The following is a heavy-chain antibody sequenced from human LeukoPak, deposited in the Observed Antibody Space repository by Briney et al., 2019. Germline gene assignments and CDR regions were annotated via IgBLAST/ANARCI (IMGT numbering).Heavy chain of an antibody. Sequence: AGGSLRLSCAASGFTFSRYDMFWVRQATGKGLEWVSAIGTAGDTYSPGSVKGRFTISRENAKNSLYLQMNSLRAGDTAVYYCARGPGYDILTGQGAFDIWGQGTMVTVSS. CDR2: IGTAGDT. CDR3: ARGPGYDILTGQGAFDI. D-gene: IGHD3-9*01. CDR1: GFTFSRYD. J-gene: IGHJ3*02. V-gene: IGHV3-13*01.